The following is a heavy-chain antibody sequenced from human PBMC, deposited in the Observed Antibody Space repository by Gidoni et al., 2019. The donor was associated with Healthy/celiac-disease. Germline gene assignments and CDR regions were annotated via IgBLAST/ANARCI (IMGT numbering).Heavy chain of an antibody. CDR1: GGPFSSYA. J-gene: IGHJ5*02. D-gene: IGHD6-19*01. Sequence: QVQLFQSRAAVQTPGSSVKVSCKASGGPFSSYALSWVRQAPGQGLEWMGGIIPIFGTANYAQKFQGRVTITADESTSTAYMELSSLISEDTAGYYCARVAYSSGWCNWFDPWGQGTLVTVSS. CDR3: ARVAYSSGWCNWFDP. V-gene: IGHV1-69*01. CDR2: IIPIFGTA.